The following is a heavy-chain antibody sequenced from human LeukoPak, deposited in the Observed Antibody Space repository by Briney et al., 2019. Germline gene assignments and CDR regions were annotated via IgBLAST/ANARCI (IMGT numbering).Heavy chain of an antibody. D-gene: IGHD6-19*01. CDR1: GFTFSSYW. Sequence: GGSLRLSCAASGFTFSSYWISWVRQAPGKGLEWVANIKQDGSEKYYVDSVKGRFTISRDNAKNSLYLQMNSLRAEDTAVYYCARGPWGSSGWSYFDYWGQGTLVTVSS. CDR3: ARGPWGSSGWSYFDY. J-gene: IGHJ4*02. CDR2: IKQDGSEK. V-gene: IGHV3-7*03.